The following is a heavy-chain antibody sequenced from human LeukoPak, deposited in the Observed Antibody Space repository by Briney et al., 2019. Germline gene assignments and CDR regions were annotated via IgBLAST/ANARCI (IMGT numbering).Heavy chain of an antibody. CDR1: GFTFSDYY. D-gene: IGHD2-2*01. Sequence: PGGSLRLSCAASGFTFSDYYMTWIRQAPGKGLEWLSYISSTTTYTNYADSVKGRFTISRDNAKNSLNLQMNSLRAEDTAVYYCARLPAEGAGYYLDYWGQGTQVTVSS. J-gene: IGHJ4*02. CDR2: ISSTTTYT. V-gene: IGHV3-11*03. CDR3: ARLPAEGAGYYLDY.